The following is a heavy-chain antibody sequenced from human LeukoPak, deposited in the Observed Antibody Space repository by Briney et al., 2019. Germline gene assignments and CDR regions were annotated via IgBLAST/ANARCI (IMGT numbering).Heavy chain of an antibody. D-gene: IGHD6-13*01. CDR2: IYSGGRT. CDR1: GFTVGINY. J-gene: IGHJ5*02. CDR3: ARDGAAAASGTRA. V-gene: IGHV3-53*01. Sequence: GGSLRLSCAAPGFTVGINYMNWVRQAPGKGLEWISLIYSGGRTHYADSVKGRFTISRDNSKNTLYLQMNNVRAEDTAVYYCARDGAAAASGTRAWGQGTLVTVSS.